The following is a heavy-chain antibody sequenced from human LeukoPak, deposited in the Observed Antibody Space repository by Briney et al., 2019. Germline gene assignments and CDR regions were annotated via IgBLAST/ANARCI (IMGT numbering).Heavy chain of an antibody. CDR1: GFTFSSNP. CDR3: ATTKPSRRYFDY. Sequence: GGSLRLSCAGSGFTFSSNPLSWVRQAPGKGLEWVSAISGSGANTYYGDSVRGRFTISRDNSKNTLYLQMNTLRADDTPVYYCATTKPSRRYFDYWGQGILVTVSS. CDR2: ISGSGANT. D-gene: IGHD5-12*01. J-gene: IGHJ4*02. V-gene: IGHV3-23*01.